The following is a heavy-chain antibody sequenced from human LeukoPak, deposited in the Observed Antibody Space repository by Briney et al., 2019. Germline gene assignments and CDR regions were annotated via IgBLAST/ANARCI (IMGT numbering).Heavy chain of an antibody. V-gene: IGHV4-34*01. CDR3: AGIMTTVPNGGY. J-gene: IGHJ4*02. CDR2: INHSGST. Sequence: PSETLSLTCAVYGGSFSGYCWSWIRQPPGKGLVWMGEINHSGSTNYNPSLKSRVTISVDTSKNQFSLKLSSVTAADTAVYYCAGIMTTVPNGGYWGQGTLVTVSS. D-gene: IGHD4-11*01. CDR1: GGSFSGYC.